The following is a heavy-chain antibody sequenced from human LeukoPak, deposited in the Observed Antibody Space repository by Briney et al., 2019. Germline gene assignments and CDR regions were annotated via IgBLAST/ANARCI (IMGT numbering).Heavy chain of an antibody. J-gene: IGHJ5*02. CDR3: AKDAPNYYDSSGYYHNWFDP. V-gene: IGHV3-21*04. D-gene: IGHD3-22*01. CDR2: ISSSSSYI. Sequence: GGSLRLSCAASGFTFSSYSMNWVRQAPGKGLEWVSSISSSSSYIYYADSVKGRFTISRDNAKNSLYLQMNSLRAEDTAVYYCAKDAPNYYDSSGYYHNWFDPWGQGTLVTVSS. CDR1: GFTFSSYS.